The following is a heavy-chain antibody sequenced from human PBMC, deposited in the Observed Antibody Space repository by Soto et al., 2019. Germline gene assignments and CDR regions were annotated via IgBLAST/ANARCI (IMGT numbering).Heavy chain of an antibody. CDR1: GFSCSKAGLG. J-gene: IGHJ5*02. Sequence: QVTVKESGPVLVKPTETLTLTCTASGFSCSKAGLGVSWIRQPPGKALEWLAHIFSNDEKSYSTSLKSRLTTSKDTSKSQVVLIMTNMDPVDTATYYCASTYSTSWYWFDPWGQGTLVTVSS. V-gene: IGHV2-26*04. D-gene: IGHD6-13*01. CDR2: IFSNDEK. CDR3: ASTYSTSWYWFDP.